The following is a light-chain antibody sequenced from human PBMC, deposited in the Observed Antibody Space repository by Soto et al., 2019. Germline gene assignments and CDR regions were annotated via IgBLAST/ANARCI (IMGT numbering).Light chain of an antibody. V-gene: IGKV3-11*01. CDR1: QAVNTR. Sequence: EIVLTQSPATLSSFPGDRVTLSCRASQAVNTRLAWYQHRPGQAPRLLIYLASNRAAGVPARFSGSGSGTDFTLTISDVEPEDFAVYHCHQRQSWPRTFGQGTTVDI. CDR3: HQRQSWPRT. J-gene: IGKJ1*01. CDR2: LAS.